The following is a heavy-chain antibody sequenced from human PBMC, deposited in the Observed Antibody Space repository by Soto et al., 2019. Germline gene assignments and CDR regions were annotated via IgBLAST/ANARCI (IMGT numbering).Heavy chain of an antibody. CDR3: ARDRGYSCFDY. Sequence: GGSLRLSCAASGFTFTRYSMNWVRQAPGKGLEWVSSISSTTNYIYYGDSMKGRFTISRDNAENSLYLQMNGLRAEDTAVYYCARDRGYSCFDYWGLGTLVTVSS. CDR2: ISSTTNYI. D-gene: IGHD5-18*01. V-gene: IGHV3-21*01. CDR1: GFTFTRYS. J-gene: IGHJ4*02.